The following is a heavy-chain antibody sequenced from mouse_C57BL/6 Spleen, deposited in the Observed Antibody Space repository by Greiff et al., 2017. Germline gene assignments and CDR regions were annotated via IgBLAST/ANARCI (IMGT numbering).Heavy chain of an antibody. CDR3: ARFFGSSGFAY. CDR2: IRNKANGDTT. Sequence: EVMLVESGGGLVQPGGSLSLSCAASGFTFTDYYMSWVRQPPGKALEWLGFIRNKANGDTTEYSASVKGRFTISRDNSQSILYLQMNALRAEDSATYCCARFFGSSGFAYWGQGTLVTVSA. J-gene: IGHJ3*01. CDR1: GFTFTDYY. D-gene: IGHD1-1*01. V-gene: IGHV7-3*01.